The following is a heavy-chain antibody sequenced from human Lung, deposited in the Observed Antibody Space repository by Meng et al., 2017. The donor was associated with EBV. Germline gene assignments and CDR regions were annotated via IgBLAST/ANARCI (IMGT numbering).Heavy chain of an antibody. D-gene: IGHD3-10*01. J-gene: IGHJ4*02. Sequence: QWQVRQAGAGWKEPGSSVKVSCRTSGDTFRSDAVSWVRQAPGQGLEWMGGLIPMVGAPHYAQKFQGRVTIIADESTSTHSMELNSLRSEDTAMYYCASESGRGFTPDYWGQGTLVTVSS. CDR2: LIPMVGAP. CDR1: GDTFRSDA. CDR3: ASESGRGFTPDY. V-gene: IGHV1-69*01.